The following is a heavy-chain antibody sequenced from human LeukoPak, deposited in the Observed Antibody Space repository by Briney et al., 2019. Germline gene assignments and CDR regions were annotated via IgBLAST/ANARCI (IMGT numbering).Heavy chain of an antibody. Sequence: GGSLRLSCAASGFTFSSYAMHWVRQAPGKGLEWVAVISYDGSNKYYADSVKGRFTISRDNSKNTLYLQMNSLRAEDTAVYYCAREGTSLVYVYLAYYYYGMDVWGQGTTVTVSS. CDR2: ISYDGSNK. D-gene: IGHD5-18*01. CDR1: GFTFSSYA. V-gene: IGHV3-30-3*01. CDR3: AREGTSLVYVYLAYYYYGMDV. J-gene: IGHJ6*02.